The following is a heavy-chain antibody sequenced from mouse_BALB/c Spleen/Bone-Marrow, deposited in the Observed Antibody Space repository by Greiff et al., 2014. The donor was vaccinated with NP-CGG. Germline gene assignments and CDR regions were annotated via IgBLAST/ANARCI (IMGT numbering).Heavy chain of an antibody. D-gene: IGHD2-3*01. CDR1: GFNIKDTY. Sequence: VQLQQSGAELVKPGASAKLSCTPSGFNIKDTYIHWVKQRPEQGLEWIGRIDPANGNTKYDPEFQGKATITADTSSNTAYLHLSSLTSEDTAVYSCAHDAPFAYWGQGTLVTVSA. CDR2: IDPANGNT. CDR3: AHDAPFAY. J-gene: IGHJ3*01. V-gene: IGHV14-3*02.